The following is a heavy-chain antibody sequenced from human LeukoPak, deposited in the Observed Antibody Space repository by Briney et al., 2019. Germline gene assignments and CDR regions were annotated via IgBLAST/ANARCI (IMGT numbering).Heavy chain of an antibody. CDR3: AKDQRELLPLDY. D-gene: IGHD1-26*01. J-gene: IGHJ4*02. V-gene: IGHV3-23*01. CDR2: ISGSGGST. Sequence: GGSLRLSCAASGFTFSSYAMSWVRQAPGKGLEWVPAISGSGGSTHYADSVKGRFTISRDNSRNTLYLQMNSLRAEDTAVYYCAKDQRELLPLDYWGQGTLVTVSS. CDR1: GFTFSSYA.